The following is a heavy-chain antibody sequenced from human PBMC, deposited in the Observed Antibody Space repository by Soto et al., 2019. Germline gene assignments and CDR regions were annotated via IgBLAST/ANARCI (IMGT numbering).Heavy chain of an antibody. D-gene: IGHD2-2*02. J-gene: IGHJ6*03. CDR2: ISGSGGST. V-gene: IGHV3-23*01. CDR3: AKGYCSSTSCYIDYYYYYMDV. CDR1: GFTFSSYA. Sequence: VQLLESGGGLVQPGGSLRLSCAASGFTFSSYAMSWVRQAPGKGLEWVSAISGSGGSTYYADSVKGRFTISRDNSKNTLYLQMNSLRAEDTAVYYCAKGYCSSTSCYIDYYYYYMDVWGKGTTVTVSS.